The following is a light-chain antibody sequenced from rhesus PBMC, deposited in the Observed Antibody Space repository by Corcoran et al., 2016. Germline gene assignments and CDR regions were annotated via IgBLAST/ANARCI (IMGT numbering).Light chain of an antibody. V-gene: IGKV1-33*02. J-gene: IGKJ4*01. CDR1: QGISNW. CDR3: QQHNRHPFT. Sequence: DIQMTQSPSSLSASVGDRVTITCQASQGISNWLTWYQQKPGKAPKLLIYGASSLQSGVPSRFGGSGSGTVFKLTISSLQPEDVATYYCQQHNRHPFTFGGGTKVEIK. CDR2: GAS.